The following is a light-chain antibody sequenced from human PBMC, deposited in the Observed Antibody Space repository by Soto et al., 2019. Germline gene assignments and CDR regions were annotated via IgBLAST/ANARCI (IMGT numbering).Light chain of an antibody. CDR1: QSVSSNS. V-gene: IGKV3-20*01. CDR3: QQGGSSPLT. Sequence: EIVLTQSPGTLSLSPGERATLSCRASQSVSSNSLAWYQQKPGQAPRLLIYGASSRATGIPDRFSGSGSGTDFTLTISRQEPEDVAVYYCQQGGSSPLTFGGGTKVEIK. CDR2: GAS. J-gene: IGKJ4*01.